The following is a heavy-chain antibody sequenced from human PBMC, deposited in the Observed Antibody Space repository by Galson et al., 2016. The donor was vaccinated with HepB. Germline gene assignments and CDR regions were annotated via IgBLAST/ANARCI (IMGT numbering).Heavy chain of an antibody. CDR1: GFSVSSNH. CDR2: LFNDDNT. V-gene: IGHV3-53*01. J-gene: IGHJ3*02. D-gene: IGHD3-10*01. Sequence: SLRLSCAASGFSVSSNHMGWVRQAPGKGLEWVSVLFNDDNTSHGDSVRGRFTISRDNSKNTLYLQMNSLRAEDAAVYYCAGSSRAWGPDGFDIWGQWTMVTVSS. CDR3: AGSSRAWGPDGFDI.